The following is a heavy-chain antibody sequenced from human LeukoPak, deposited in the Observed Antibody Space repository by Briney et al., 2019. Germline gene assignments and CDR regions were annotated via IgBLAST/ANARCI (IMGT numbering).Heavy chain of an antibody. CDR2: IGSDNKP. Sequence: GGSLRLSCEASGFTFSAYAMTWVRQAPGKGLEWVSSIGSDNKPHYSESVKGRFAISRDNSKDILFLHLNSLRAEDTAVYYCARVPGKYAFDIWGQGTMVSVSS. CDR3: ARVPGKYAFDI. CDR1: GFTFSAYA. V-gene: IGHV3-23*05. J-gene: IGHJ3*02.